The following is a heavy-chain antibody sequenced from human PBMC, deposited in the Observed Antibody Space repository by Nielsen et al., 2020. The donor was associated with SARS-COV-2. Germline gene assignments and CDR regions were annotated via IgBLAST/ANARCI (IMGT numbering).Heavy chain of an antibody. CDR2: ISYDGSNK. CDR3: AKDPLAAGYAFDI. D-gene: IGHD6-13*01. Sequence: GESLKISCAASGFTFSSYAMHWVRQAPGKGLEWVAVISYDGSNKYYADSVKGRFTISRDNSKNTLYLQMNSLRAEDTALYYCAKDPLAAGYAFDIWGQGTMVTVSS. CDR1: GFTFSSYA. J-gene: IGHJ3*02. V-gene: IGHV3-30-3*01.